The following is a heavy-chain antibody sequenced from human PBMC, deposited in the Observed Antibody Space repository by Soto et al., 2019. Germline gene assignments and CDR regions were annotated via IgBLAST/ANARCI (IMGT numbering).Heavy chain of an antibody. CDR2: ITGRSAVP. V-gene: IGHV3-23*01. CDR1: GLTLRSYA. D-gene: IGHD3-16*01. J-gene: IGHJ5*02. CDR3: AKGGPFTGGFDP. Sequence: EGQLLQSGGDLVQPGGSLRLSCAGSGLTLRSYAMTWIRQTPEKGLEWVSTITGRSAVPSYADSVNGRFTVSRDNSKNTVYLQMNSLRPDDTAIYYCAKGGPFTGGFDPWGQGPLVTVSA.